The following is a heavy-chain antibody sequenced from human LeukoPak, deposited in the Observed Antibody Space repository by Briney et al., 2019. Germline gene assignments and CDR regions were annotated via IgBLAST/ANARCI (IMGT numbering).Heavy chain of an antibody. J-gene: IGHJ4*02. D-gene: IGHD2-2*01. CDR3: ARDPSIVVVPAAIDY. CDR1: GYTSTGYY. Sequence: GASVKVSCKASGYTSTGYYMHWVRQAPGQGLEWMGWINPNSGGTNYAQKFQGRVTMTRDTSISTAYMELSRLRSDDTAVYYCARDPSIVVVPAAIDYWGQGTLVTVSS. CDR2: INPNSGGT. V-gene: IGHV1-2*02.